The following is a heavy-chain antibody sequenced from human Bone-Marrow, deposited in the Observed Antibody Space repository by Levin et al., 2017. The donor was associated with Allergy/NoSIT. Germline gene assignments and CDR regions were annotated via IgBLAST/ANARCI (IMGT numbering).Heavy chain of an antibody. D-gene: IGHD2-2*03. CDR1: GFSLTSYE. V-gene: IGHV3-48*03. Sequence: GESLKISCIASGFSLTSYEMNWVRQAPGRGPEWLAYSSSSGGSTYYAESVKGRFTTSRDNANNSFFLQMNSLRAEDTAIYYCARDWISRLAFDVWGQGTTVTVSS. CDR3: ARDWISRLAFDV. CDR2: SSSSGGST. J-gene: IGHJ6*02.